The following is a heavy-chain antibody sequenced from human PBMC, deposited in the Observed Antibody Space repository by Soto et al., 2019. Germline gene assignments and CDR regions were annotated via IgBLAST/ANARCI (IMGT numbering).Heavy chain of an antibody. CDR2: ISGSGDTV. J-gene: IGHJ6*02. CDR3: ARQGGGTVAAATVSYYGMDL. V-gene: IGHV3-11*01. D-gene: IGHD2-15*01. CDR1: GFTFSNFY. Sequence: GGSLRLSCAASGFTFSNFYMNWIRQAPGKGLEWLSYISGSGDTVYYADSVRGRFTISRDNDENSLYLQMNSLGVEDTALYYCARQGGGTVAAATVSYYGMDLWGQGTTVTVAS.